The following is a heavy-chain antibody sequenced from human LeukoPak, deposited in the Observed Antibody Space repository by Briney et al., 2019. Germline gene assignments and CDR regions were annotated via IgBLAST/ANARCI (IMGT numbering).Heavy chain of an antibody. CDR3: ARALGIARNAFDI. D-gene: IGHD6-13*01. J-gene: IGHJ3*02. V-gene: IGHV4-39*07. CDR1: GGSISSSSYY. CDR2: IYYSGST. Sequence: SETLSLTCTVSGGSISSSSYYWGWIRQPPGKGLEWIGSIYYSGSTYYNPSLKSRVTISVDTSKNQFSLKLSSVTAADTAVYYCARALGIARNAFDIWGQGTMVTVSS.